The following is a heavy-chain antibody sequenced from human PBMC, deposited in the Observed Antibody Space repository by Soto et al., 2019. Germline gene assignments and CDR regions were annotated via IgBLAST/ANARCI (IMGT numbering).Heavy chain of an antibody. V-gene: IGHV4-59*01. CDR1: GGSISSYY. Sequence: KPSETLSLTCTVSGGSISSYYWSWIRQPPGKGLEWIGYIYYSGSTNYNPSLKSRVTISVDTSKNQFSLKLSSVTAADTAVYYCARSIAAAGNRWFDPWGQGTLVTVSS. D-gene: IGHD6-13*01. J-gene: IGHJ5*02. CDR3: ARSIAAAGNRWFDP. CDR2: IYYSGST.